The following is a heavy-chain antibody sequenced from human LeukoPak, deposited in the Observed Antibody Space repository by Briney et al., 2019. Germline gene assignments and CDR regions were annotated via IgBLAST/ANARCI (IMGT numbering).Heavy chain of an antibody. V-gene: IGHV3-74*01. CDR3: AKGFYDNSASGVFDI. J-gene: IGHJ3*02. D-gene: IGHD3-22*01. CDR1: GFTLSSYW. Sequence: GGSLRLSCAASGFTLSSYWMHWVRQAPGKGLVWVSQINNDGSSTNYADSVKGRFTISRDNSKNTLYLQMNSLRAEDTAVYYCAKGFYDNSASGVFDIWGQGTMVTVSS. CDR2: INNDGSST.